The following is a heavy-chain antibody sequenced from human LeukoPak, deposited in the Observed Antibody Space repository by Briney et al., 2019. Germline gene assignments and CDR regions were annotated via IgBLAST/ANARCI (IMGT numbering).Heavy chain of an antibody. Sequence: SETLSLTCTVSGGSISSYYWSWIRQPPGKGLEWIGYIYYNGNANYNPSLKSRVTMSVDTSKNQLSLKLTSVTSADTAVYYCARDSSTVTYWYSDLWGRGTLVTVSS. J-gene: IGHJ2*01. CDR3: ARDSSTVTYWYSDL. D-gene: IGHD4-17*01. CDR2: IYYNGNA. V-gene: IGHV4-59*01. CDR1: GGSISSYY.